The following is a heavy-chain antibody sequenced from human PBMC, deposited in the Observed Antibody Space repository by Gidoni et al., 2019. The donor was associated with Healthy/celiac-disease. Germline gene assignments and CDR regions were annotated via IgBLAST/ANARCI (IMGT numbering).Heavy chain of an antibody. Sequence: EVQLVESGGGLVQPGRSLRLSGAASGFTFDDYAMHWVRQAPGKGLEWVSGISWNSGSIGYADSVKGRFTISRDNAKNSLYLQMNSLRAEDTALYYCARWGGADAFDIWGQGTMVTVSS. J-gene: IGHJ3*02. V-gene: IGHV3-9*01. CDR1: GFTFDDYA. CDR2: ISWNSGSI. CDR3: ARWGGADAFDI. D-gene: IGHD2-21*01.